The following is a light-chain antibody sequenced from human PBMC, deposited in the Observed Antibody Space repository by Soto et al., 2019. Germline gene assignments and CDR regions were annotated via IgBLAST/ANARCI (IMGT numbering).Light chain of an antibody. CDR1: QAISTY. CDR3: QQYGSSPTT. V-gene: IGKV1-NL1*01. J-gene: IGKJ5*01. Sequence: DIQMTQPPSSLSASVGDRVTITCRASQAISTYLAWYQQKPGKAPTLLIHAASSRATGIPDRFSGSGSGTDSTLTISRLEPEDFAVYYCQQYGSSPTTFGQGTRLEI. CDR2: AAS.